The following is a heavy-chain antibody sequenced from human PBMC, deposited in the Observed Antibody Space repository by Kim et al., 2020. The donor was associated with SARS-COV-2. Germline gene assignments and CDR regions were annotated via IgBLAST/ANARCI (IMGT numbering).Heavy chain of an antibody. CDR1: GFTFSSYA. Sequence: GGSLRLSCAASGFTFSSYAMHWVRQAPGKGLEWVAVISYDGSTKYYADSVKGRFTISSDNSKNTLYLQMNSLRAEDTAVYYCASGNYDILTGYYSYYYGMDVWGQGTTVTVSS. CDR3: ASGNYDILTGYYSYYYGMDV. D-gene: IGHD3-9*01. J-gene: IGHJ6*02. CDR2: ISYDGSTK. V-gene: IGHV3-30*04.